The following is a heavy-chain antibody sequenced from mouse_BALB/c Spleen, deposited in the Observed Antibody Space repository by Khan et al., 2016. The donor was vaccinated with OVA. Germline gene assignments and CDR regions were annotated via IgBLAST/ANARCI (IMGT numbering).Heavy chain of an antibody. J-gene: IGHJ3*01. D-gene: IGHD2-12*01. CDR3: TRRGLYGIFTS. V-gene: IGHV1-4*01. CDR2: IEPSTGYT. CDR1: GYTFTTYC. Sequence: QIQLVQSGPELAKPSASVAISCKASGYTFTTYCVHWVNQRPGQGLEWIGYIEPSTGYTEYNPKLKDQATLTADTSSSTSYMQLSSLTFENSAVYYGTRRGLYGIFTSWGQGTLVTVSA.